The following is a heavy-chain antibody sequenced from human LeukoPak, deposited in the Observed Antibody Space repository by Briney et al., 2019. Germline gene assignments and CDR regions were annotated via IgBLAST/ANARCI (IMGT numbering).Heavy chain of an antibody. D-gene: IGHD4-17*01. CDR3: ARVMTTTYFPYYYYGMDV. CDR1: GFTFSSYA. Sequence: PGGSLRLSCAASGFTFSSYAMSWVRQAPGKGLEWVSAISGSGGSTYYADSVKGRFTISRDNSKNTLYLQMNSLRAEDTAVYYCARVMTTTYFPYYYYGMDVWGQGTTVTVSS. V-gene: IGHV3-23*01. CDR2: ISGSGGST. J-gene: IGHJ6*02.